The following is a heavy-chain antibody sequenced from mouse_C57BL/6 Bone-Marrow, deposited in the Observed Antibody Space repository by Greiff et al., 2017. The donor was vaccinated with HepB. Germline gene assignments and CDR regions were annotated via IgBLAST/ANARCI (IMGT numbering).Heavy chain of an antibody. CDR2: INPNNGGT. J-gene: IGHJ3*01. D-gene: IGHD3-2*02. Sequence: QLQQSGPELVKPGASVKISCKASGYTFTDYYMNWVKQSHGKSLEWIGDINPNNGGTSYNQKFKGKATLTVDKSSSTAYMELRSLTSEDSAVYYCAVDSSGYAWFAYWGQGTLVTVSA. V-gene: IGHV1-26*01. CDR1: GYTFTDYY. CDR3: AVDSSGYAWFAY.